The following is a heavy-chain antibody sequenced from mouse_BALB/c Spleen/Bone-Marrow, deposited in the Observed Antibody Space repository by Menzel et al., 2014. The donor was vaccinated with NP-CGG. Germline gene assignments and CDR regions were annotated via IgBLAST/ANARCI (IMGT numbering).Heavy chain of an antibody. CDR3: ARGKDYYGSSDVMDY. CDR1: WFSLTNYG. Sequence: VKLMESGPGLVAPSQSLSITCNVSWFSLTNYGVHWVRQPPGKGLEWLGVIWAGGRTNYNSALMSRLCISKDNSKSQVFLKMNSLQTDDTAMYYCARGKDYYGSSDVMDYWGQGTSVTVSS. J-gene: IGHJ4*01. V-gene: IGHV2-9*02. CDR2: IWAGGRT. D-gene: IGHD1-1*01.